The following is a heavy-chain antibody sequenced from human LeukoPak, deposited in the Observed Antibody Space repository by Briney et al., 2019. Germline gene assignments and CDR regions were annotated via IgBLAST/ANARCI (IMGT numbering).Heavy chain of an antibody. V-gene: IGHV1-69*13. Sequence: ASVKVSCKASGGTFSSYAISWVRQAPGQGLEWMGGIIPIFGTANYAQKFQGRVTITADESTSTAYMELSSLRSEDTAVYYCARDPDYYDSSGYDWFDPWGQGTLVTVSS. CDR2: IIPIFGTA. D-gene: IGHD3-22*01. CDR1: GGTFSSYA. J-gene: IGHJ5*02. CDR3: ARDPDYYDSSGYDWFDP.